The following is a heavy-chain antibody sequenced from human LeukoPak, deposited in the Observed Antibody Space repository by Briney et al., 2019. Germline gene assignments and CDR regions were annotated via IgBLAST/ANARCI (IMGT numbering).Heavy chain of an antibody. V-gene: IGHV4-59*01. J-gene: IGHJ2*01. CDR2: IYYSGST. CDR1: GGSISSYY. D-gene: IGHD5-18*01. CDR3: AGVSDRYSYRVRYFDL. Sequence: SETLSLTCTVSGGSISSYYWSWIRQPPGKGLEWIGYIYYSGSTNYNPSLKSRVTISVDTSKNQFSLKLSSVTAADTAVYYCAGVSDRYSYRVRYFDLWGRGTLVTVSS.